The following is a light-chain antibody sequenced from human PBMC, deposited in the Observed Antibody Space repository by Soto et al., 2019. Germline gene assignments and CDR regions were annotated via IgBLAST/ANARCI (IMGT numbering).Light chain of an antibody. CDR1: QSVSSH. CDR2: GAS. V-gene: IGKV3-20*01. J-gene: IGKJ1*01. CDR3: QHYGRSPT. Sequence: EIVLTQAPATLSLSPGERATLSCRASQSVSSHLAWYQQKPGQAPRIIIFGASGRATGIPDRFSGSGSGTDFTLTISRLEPEDSAVYYCQHYGRSPTFGPGTKV.